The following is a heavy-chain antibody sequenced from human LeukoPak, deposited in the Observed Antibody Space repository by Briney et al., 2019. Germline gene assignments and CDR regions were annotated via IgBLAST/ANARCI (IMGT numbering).Heavy chain of an antibody. Sequence: GGSLRLSCATSGFTLSIYGMHWVRQAPGKGLEWVAFIRYDGTSQYYADSVKGRFTISRDNSKNTLYLQMNSLRAEDTAVYYCARVTWTGVADWGQGTLVTVSS. CDR2: IRYDGTSQ. CDR3: ARVTWTGVAD. CDR1: GFTLSIYG. J-gene: IGHJ4*02. V-gene: IGHV3-30*02. D-gene: IGHD3/OR15-3a*01.